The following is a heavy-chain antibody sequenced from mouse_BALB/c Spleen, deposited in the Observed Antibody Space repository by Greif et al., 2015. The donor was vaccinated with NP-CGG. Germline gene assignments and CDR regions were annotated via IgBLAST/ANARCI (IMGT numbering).Heavy chain of an antibody. D-gene: IGHD4-1*01. V-gene: IGHV6-6*02. Sequence: EVQRVESGGGLVQPGGSMKLSCVASGFTFRNYWMNWVRQSPEKGLEWVAEIRLKSNNYATHYAESVKGRFTISRDDSKSSVYLQMNNLRAEDTGIYYCTRIWGRYYFDYCGQGTTLTVSS. J-gene: IGHJ2*01. CDR3: TRIWGRYYFDY. CDR2: IRLKSNNYAT. CDR1: GFTFRNYW.